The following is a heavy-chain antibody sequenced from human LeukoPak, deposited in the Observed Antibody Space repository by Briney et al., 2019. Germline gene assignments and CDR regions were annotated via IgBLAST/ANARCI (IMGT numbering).Heavy chain of an antibody. Sequence: GGSLRLSCAASGFTFSSYAVSWVRQAPGKGLEWVSIISGSDGSTYYADSVKGRFTISRDNSKNTLYLQMNSLRAEDTAVYYCAEPGGSSDWYAFDCWGQGTLVTVSS. D-gene: IGHD6-19*01. J-gene: IGHJ4*02. CDR2: ISGSDGST. CDR3: AEPGGSSDWYAFDC. V-gene: IGHV3-23*01. CDR1: GFTFSSYA.